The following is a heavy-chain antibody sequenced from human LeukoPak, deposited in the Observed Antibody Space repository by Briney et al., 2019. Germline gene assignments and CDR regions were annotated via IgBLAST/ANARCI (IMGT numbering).Heavy chain of an antibody. D-gene: IGHD1-1*01. CDR1: GFSLSSYW. CDR3: VRDHTGPDDY. CDR2: INSEGGTT. J-gene: IGHJ4*02. Sequence: PGGSLRLSCVASGFSLSSYWVHCVRQAPGKGRVWVAPINSEGGTTTYADSVKGQFTISTDTAKKTASRQLNSLRAEDTALYYCVRDHTGPDDYWGQGTLVTVSS. V-gene: IGHV3-74*03.